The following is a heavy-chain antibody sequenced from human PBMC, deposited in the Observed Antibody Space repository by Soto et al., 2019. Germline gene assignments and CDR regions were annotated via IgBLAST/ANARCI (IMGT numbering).Heavy chain of an antibody. J-gene: IGHJ6*02. CDR3: ARGRRYNYYYCYGMDV. CDR2: INHSGST. CDR1: GGSFSGYY. V-gene: IGHV4-34*01. Sequence: SETLSLTCAVYGGSFSGYYWSWIRQPPGKGLEWIGEINHSGSTNYNPSLKSRVTISVDTSKNQFSLKLSSVTAADTAVYYCARGRRYNYYYCYGMDVWGQGTTVTVSS. D-gene: IGHD1-1*01.